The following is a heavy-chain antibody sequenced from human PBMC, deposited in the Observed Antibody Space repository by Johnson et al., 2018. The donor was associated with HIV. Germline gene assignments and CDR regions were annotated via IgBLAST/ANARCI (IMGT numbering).Heavy chain of an antibody. V-gene: IGHV3-7*01. D-gene: IGHD1-7*01. CDR2: IREDGTEK. CDR1: RFTFSNYW. CDR3: ARDLDTGGTTGAFDM. Sequence: EVQLLESGGGLAQPGGSLRLSCAASRFTFSNYWMSWVRQAPGKGLEWVANIREDGTEKYYVDSVKRRFTISRDNAKNSLYLQMNSLRVEDTATDYCARDLDTGGTTGAFDMWGHGTMVTVAS. J-gene: IGHJ3*02.